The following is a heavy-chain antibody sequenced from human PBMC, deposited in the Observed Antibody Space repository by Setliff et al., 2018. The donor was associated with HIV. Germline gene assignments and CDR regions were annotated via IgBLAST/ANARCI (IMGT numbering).Heavy chain of an antibody. CDR2: MYYTGST. D-gene: IGHD6-19*01. CDR1: GGSTDSGSYY. J-gene: IGHJ4*02. CDR3: ARDGGSSGWYFVLGYSDY. Sequence: SETLSLTCTVSGGSTDSGSYYWAWIRQPSGKGLAWIGSMYYTGSTYYNPSLKSRVTISIDTSKNQFSLKLNSVTAADTAMYYCARDGGSSGWYFVLGYSDYWVPGTLVTVAS. V-gene: IGHV4-39*02.